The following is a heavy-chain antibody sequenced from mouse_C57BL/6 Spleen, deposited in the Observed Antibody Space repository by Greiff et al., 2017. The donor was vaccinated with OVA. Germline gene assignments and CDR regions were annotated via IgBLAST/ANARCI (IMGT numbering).Heavy chain of an antibody. CDR3: ARFTTVVANYAMDY. J-gene: IGHJ4*01. CDR2: IDPSDSET. Sequence: VQLQQPGAELVRPGSSVKLSCKASGYTFTSYWMHWVKQRPIQGLEWIGNIDPSDSETHYNQKFKDKATLTVDKSSSTAYMQLSSLTSEDSAVYYCARFTTVVANYAMDYWGQGTSVTVSS. V-gene: IGHV1-52*01. D-gene: IGHD1-1*01. CDR1: GYTFTSYW.